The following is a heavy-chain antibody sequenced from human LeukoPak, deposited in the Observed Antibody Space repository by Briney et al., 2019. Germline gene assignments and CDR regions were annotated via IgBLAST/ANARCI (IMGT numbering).Heavy chain of an antibody. V-gene: IGHV3-23*01. CDR2: ISGSGGST. J-gene: IGHJ5*02. CDR1: GFTFSSYA. Sequence: GGSLRLSCAASGFTFSSYAMSWVRQAPGKGLEWVSAISGSGGSTYYADSVKGRFTISRDNSKNTLYLQMNSLRAEDTAVYYCAKGRWFGELLPNWLDPWGQGTLVTVSS. D-gene: IGHD3-10*01. CDR3: AKGRWFGELLPNWLDP.